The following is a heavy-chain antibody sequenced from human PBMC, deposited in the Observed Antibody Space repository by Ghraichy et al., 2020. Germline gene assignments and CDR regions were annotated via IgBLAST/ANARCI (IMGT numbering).Heavy chain of an antibody. J-gene: IGHJ3*02. CDR3: AKDRDYYDSSGYYFNAFDI. D-gene: IGHD3-22*01. CDR1: AFTFSSYA. CDR2: IRGSGSST. Sequence: GALRLSCAASAFTFSSYAMTWVRQAPGKGLEWVSTIRGSGSSTYYTDSVKGRFTISRDNSKNTLYLQMNSLRAEDTAVYYCAKDRDYYDSSGYYFNAFDIWGQEALVTVS. V-gene: IGHV3-23*01.